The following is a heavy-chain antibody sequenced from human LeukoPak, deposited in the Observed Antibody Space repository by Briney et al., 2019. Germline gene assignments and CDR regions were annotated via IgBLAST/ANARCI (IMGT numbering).Heavy chain of an antibody. CDR2: ITGSGGST. J-gene: IGHJ4*02. Sequence: PGGSLRLSCAASGFTFSNYAMSWVRQAPGKGLEWVSAITGSGGSTYYADSVKGRFTISRDNSKITLYLQMNSLRAEDTAVYYCAKWGDYDVLTGYYDPDYWGQGTLVTVSS. D-gene: IGHD3-9*01. CDR1: GFTFSNYA. V-gene: IGHV3-23*01. CDR3: AKWGDYDVLTGYYDPDY.